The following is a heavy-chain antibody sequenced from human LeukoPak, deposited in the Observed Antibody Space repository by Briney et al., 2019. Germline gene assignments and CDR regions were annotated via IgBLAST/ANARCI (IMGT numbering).Heavy chain of an antibody. CDR2: INPSGGST. V-gene: IGHV1-46*01. CDR3: AKDLPLYGSGSYYNNY. Sequence: ASVKVSCKASGYTFTSYYMHWVRQAPGQGLEWMGIINPSGGSTSYAQKFQGRVTMTRDTSTSTVYMELSSLRSEDTAVYYCAKDLPLYGSGSYYNNYWGQGTLVTVSS. J-gene: IGHJ4*02. CDR1: GYTFTSYY. D-gene: IGHD3-10*01.